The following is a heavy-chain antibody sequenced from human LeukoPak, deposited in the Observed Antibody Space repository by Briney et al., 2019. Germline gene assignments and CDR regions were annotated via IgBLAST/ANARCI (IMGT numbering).Heavy chain of an antibody. Sequence: GGSLRLSCAASGFTFSSYWMHWVRHAPGKGLVWVSRINSDGSTTNYADSVKGRFTISRDNAKNTLYLQMNSLRAEDTAVYYCARRSSGSPPYYFDYWGQGTLVTVSS. CDR3: ARRSSGSPPYYFDY. V-gene: IGHV3-74*01. CDR2: INSDGSTT. CDR1: GFTFSSYW. J-gene: IGHJ4*02. D-gene: IGHD1-26*01.